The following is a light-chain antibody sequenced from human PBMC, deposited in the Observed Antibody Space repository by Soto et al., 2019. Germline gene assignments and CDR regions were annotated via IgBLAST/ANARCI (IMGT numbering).Light chain of an antibody. CDR2: LNSDGSH. CDR1: SGHSSYA. J-gene: IGLJ1*01. V-gene: IGLV4-69*01. Sequence: QPVLTQSPSASASLGASVKLTCTLSSGHSSYAIAWHQQQPEKGPRYLMKLNSDGSHSKGDGIPDRFSGSSSGAERYLTISSLQSEDEADYYCQTWGTGIPLVFGTGTKVTVL. CDR3: QTWGTGIPLV.